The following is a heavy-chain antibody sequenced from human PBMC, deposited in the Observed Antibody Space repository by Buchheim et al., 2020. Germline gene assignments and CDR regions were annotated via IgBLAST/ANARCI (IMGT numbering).Heavy chain of an antibody. Sequence: QLQLQESGPGLVKPSETLSLTCSVSGYFISGNTKYWGWIRQPPGKGLEWIGSIYYSGSTYYNPSLKSRVTISVDNFKNQFSLRLRSVTAADTAVYYCVSQSYVTNGYVDYWGPGSL. D-gene: IGHD3-16*01. CDR1: GYFISGNTKY. CDR3: VSQSYVTNGYVDY. J-gene: IGHJ4*02. CDR2: IYYSGST. V-gene: IGHV4-39*01.